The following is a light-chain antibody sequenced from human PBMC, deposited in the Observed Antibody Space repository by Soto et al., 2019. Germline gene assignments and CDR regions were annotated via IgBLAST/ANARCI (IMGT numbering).Light chain of an antibody. CDR3: QQYNTWTT. Sequence: EIVMTQSPATLSVSPGERATLSCRAGQSVSGNLAWYQQKPGQAPRLLIYGASTRATGIPARFSGSGSGTEFTLTISSLQSEDFAVYYCQQYNTWTTFGQGTRLEIK. V-gene: IGKV3-15*01. J-gene: IGKJ5*01. CDR1: QSVSGN. CDR2: GAS.